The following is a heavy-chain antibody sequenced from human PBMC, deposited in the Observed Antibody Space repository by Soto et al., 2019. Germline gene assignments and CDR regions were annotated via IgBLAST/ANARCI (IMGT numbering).Heavy chain of an antibody. D-gene: IGHD6-6*01. CDR2: ISGSGGST. CDR3: AKDRRSSSSDRMNY. V-gene: IGHV3-23*01. CDR1: GFTFSSYA. J-gene: IGHJ4*02. Sequence: LRLSCAASGFTFSSYAMSWVRQAPGKGLEWVSAISGSGGSTYYADSVKGRFTISRDNSKNTLYLQMNSLRAEDTAVYYCAKDRRSSSSDRMNYWGQGTLVTVSS.